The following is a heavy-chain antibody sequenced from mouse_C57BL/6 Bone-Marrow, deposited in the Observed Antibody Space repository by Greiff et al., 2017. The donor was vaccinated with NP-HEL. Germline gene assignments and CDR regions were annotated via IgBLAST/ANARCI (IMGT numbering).Heavy chain of an antibody. V-gene: IGHV1-19*01. J-gene: IGHJ3*01. D-gene: IGHD2-3*01. CDR2: INPYNGGT. Sequence: VQLQQSGPVLVKPGASVKMSCKASGYTFTDYYMNWVKQSHGKSLEWIGVINPYNGGTSYNQKFKGTATLTVDKSSSTAYMELNSLTSEDSAVYYCARSRWVLGTWFAYWGQGTLVTVSA. CDR3: ARSRWVLGTWFAY. CDR1: GYTFTDYY.